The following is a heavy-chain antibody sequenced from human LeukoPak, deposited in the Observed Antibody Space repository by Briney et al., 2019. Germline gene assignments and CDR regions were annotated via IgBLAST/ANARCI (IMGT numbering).Heavy chain of an antibody. D-gene: IGHD6-19*01. CDR3: ARGSSGWLFDY. CDR2: IDPSGGST. CDR1: GYTFTSYY. J-gene: IGHJ4*02. V-gene: IGHV1-46*01. Sequence: ASVKVSCKASGYTFTSYYMHWVRQAPGQGLEWMAIIDPSGGSTSYAQKFQGRVTMTRDTSTSTVCMELSSLRSKDTAVYYCARGSSGWLFDYWGQGTLVTVSS.